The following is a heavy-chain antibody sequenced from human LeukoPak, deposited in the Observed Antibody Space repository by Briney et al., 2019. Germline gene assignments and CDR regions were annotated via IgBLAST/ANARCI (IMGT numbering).Heavy chain of an antibody. CDR3: AKAHTGYSYGNLFDY. J-gene: IGHJ4*02. CDR2: ISWNSGSI. CDR1: GFTLDDYA. V-gene: IGHV3-9*01. D-gene: IGHD5-18*01. Sequence: GGSLRLSCAASGFTLDDYAMHWVRQAPGKGLEWVSGISWNSGSIGYADSVKGRFTISRDNAKNSLYLQMNSLRAEDTALYYCAKAHTGYSYGNLFDYWGQGTLVTVSS.